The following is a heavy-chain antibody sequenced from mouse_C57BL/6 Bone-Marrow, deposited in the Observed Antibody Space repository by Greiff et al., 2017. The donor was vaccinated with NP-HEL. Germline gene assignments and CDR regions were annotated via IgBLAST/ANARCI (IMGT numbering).Heavy chain of an antibody. CDR1: GFTFSDYG. CDR3: ARRDYDSDWYFDV. Sequence: DVMLVESGGGLVQPGGSLKLSCAASGFTFSDYGMAWVRQAPRKGPEWVAFISNLAYSIYYADTVTGRFTISRENAKNTLYLEMSSLRSEDTAMYYCARRDYDSDWYFDVWGTGTTVTVSS. V-gene: IGHV5-15*04. CDR2: ISNLAYSI. D-gene: IGHD2-4*01. J-gene: IGHJ1*03.